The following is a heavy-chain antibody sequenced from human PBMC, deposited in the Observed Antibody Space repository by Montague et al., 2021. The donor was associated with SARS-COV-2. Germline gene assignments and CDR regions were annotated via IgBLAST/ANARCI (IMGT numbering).Heavy chain of an antibody. V-gene: IGHV4-4*02. D-gene: IGHD4-11*01. Sequence: SETLSLTCAVSGVSITSTNWWSLVRQPPGKGLEWIGEISYGGIATYNPSLKSRATISMDRSRNLFSLKLSSVTAADTAIYYCAGKVLTVPADYWGQGTQVTVS. CDR3: AGKVLTVPADY. CDR1: GVSITSTNW. CDR2: ISYGGIA. J-gene: IGHJ4*02.